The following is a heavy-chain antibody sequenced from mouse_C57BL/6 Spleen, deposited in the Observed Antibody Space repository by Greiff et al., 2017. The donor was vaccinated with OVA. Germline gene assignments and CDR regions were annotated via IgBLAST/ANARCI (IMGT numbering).Heavy chain of an antibody. CDR2: IYPGDGDT. CDR3: AKGWLLPYDLDY. CDR1: GYAFSSSW. J-gene: IGHJ2*01. Sequence: VQLQQSGPELVKPGASVKISCKASGYAFSSSWMNWVKQRPGKGLEWIGRIYPGDGDTNYNGKFKGKATLTADKSSSTAYMQLSSLTSEDSAVYFGAKGWLLPYDLDYWGQGTTLTVSS. D-gene: IGHD2-3*01. V-gene: IGHV1-82*01.